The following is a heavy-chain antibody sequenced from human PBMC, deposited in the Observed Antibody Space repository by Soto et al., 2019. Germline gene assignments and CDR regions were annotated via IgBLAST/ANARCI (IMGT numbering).Heavy chain of an antibody. CDR3: ARTVVVPAAVRARNWFDP. CDR1: GGSFSGYY. D-gene: IGHD2-2*01. CDR2: INHSGST. J-gene: IGHJ5*02. Sequence: PSETLSLTCAVYGGSFSGYYWSWIRQPPGKGLEWIGEINHSGSTNYNPSLKSRVTISVDTSKNQFSLKLSSVTAADTAVYYCARTVVVPAAVRARNWFDPWGQGTLVT. V-gene: IGHV4-34*01.